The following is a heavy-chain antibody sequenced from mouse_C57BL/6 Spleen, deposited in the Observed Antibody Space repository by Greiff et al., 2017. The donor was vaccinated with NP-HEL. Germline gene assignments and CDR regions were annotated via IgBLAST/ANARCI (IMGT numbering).Heavy chain of an antibody. V-gene: IGHV3-6*01. D-gene: IGHD2-3*01. Sequence: EVKVEESGPGLVKPSQSLSLTCSVTGYSITSGYYWNWIRQFPGNKLEWMGYISYDGSNNYNPSLKNRISITRDTSKNQFFLKLNSVTTEDTATYYCARDGDYDGYYGYFDYWGQGTTLTVSS. CDR3: ARDGDYDGYYGYFDY. CDR1: GYSITSGYY. J-gene: IGHJ2*01. CDR2: ISYDGSN.